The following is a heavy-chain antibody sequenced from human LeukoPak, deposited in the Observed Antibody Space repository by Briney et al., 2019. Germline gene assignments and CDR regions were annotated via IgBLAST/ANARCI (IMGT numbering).Heavy chain of an antibody. CDR3: AREKGITIFGVVIRPRRLVFDY. J-gene: IGHJ4*02. D-gene: IGHD3-3*01. Sequence: GASVKASCKASGYTFTSYYMYWVRQAPGQGLEWMGIINPSGGSTSYAQKFQGRVTMTRDTSTSTVYMELSSLRSEDTAVYYCAREKGITIFGVVIRPRRLVFDYWGQGTLVTVSS. CDR1: GYTFTSYY. V-gene: IGHV1-46*01. CDR2: INPSGGST.